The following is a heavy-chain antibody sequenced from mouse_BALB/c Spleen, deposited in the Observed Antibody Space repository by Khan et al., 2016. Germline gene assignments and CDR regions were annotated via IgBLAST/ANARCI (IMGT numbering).Heavy chain of an antibody. CDR2: INTYSGES. D-gene: IGHD1-1*01. J-gene: IGHJ1*01. CDR1: GYTFTNYG. V-gene: IGHV9-3-1*01. CDR3: SRYPYYYGSSRYFEV. Sequence: QIQLVQSGPELKKPGKTVKISCKASGYTFTNYGMNWVKQAPGKGLKWMGWINTYSGESTYADDFKGRFVFSLATSGNNAHSQINNLKNEDTATYFCSRYPYYYGSSRYFEVWGAGTTVTVSS.